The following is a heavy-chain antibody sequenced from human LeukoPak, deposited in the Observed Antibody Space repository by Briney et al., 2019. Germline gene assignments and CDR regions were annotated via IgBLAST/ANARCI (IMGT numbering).Heavy chain of an antibody. CDR2: ISSNGGNA. CDR3: ARDRMITFGGVIRGDAFDI. J-gene: IGHJ3*02. V-gene: IGHV3-64*01. CDR1: GFTFRSYA. Sequence: PGGSLRLSCAASGFTFRSYAMRWVRQAPGKGLEYVSAISSNGGNAYYATSVKGRFTISRDNSKNTLDLQMGSLRAEDTAVYYCARDRMITFGGVIRGDAFDIWGQGTMVTVAS. D-gene: IGHD3-16*01.